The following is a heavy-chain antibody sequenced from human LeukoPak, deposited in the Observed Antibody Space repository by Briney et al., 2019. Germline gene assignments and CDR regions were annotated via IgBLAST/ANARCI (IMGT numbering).Heavy chain of an antibody. CDR1: GYSFTTYW. Sequence: GESLKISCKGSGYSFTTYWIAWVRQMPGKGLEWMGIIYPGDSDTRYRPSFQGQVTMSADASINTAYLQWSSLKASDTAIYYCARRGRHCSRTAYYMDVWGKGTAVTVSS. CDR2: IYPGDSDT. CDR3: ARRGRHCSRTAYYMDV. J-gene: IGHJ6*03. D-gene: IGHD2-2*01. V-gene: IGHV5-51*01.